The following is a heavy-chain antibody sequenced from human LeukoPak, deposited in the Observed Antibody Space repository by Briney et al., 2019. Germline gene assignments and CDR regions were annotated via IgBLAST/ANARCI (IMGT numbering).Heavy chain of an antibody. CDR2: IIPIFGTA. CDR3: ARVAAAGLIYFDY. D-gene: IGHD6-13*01. V-gene: IGHV1-69*06. J-gene: IGHJ4*02. Sequence: GASVKVSCKASGGTFSSYAISWVRQAPGQGLEWMGGIIPIFGTANYAQKFQGRVTITADKSTSTAYMELSSLRSEDTAVYYCARVAAAGLIYFDYWGQGTLVTVSS. CDR1: GGTFSSYA.